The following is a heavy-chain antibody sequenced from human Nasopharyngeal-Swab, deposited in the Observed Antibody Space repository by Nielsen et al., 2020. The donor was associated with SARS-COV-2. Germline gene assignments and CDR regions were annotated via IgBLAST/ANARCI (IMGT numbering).Heavy chain of an antibody. CDR2: INPSGGST. Sequence: ASVKVSCKASGYPFTSYYMHRVRQAPGQGLEWMGTINPSGGSTTYAQKFQGRATMTRDTSTSTVYMEVSSLRSEDTAVYYCAKEIAVVGPGELWGQGTLVTVSS. J-gene: IGHJ4*02. D-gene: IGHD6-19*01. CDR3: AKEIAVVGPGEL. V-gene: IGHV1-46*01. CDR1: GYPFTSYY.